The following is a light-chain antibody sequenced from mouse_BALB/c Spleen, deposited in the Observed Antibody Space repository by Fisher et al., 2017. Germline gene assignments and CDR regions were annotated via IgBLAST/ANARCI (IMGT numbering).Light chain of an antibody. V-gene: IGKV4-57*01. CDR3: QQWSSNPLT. CDR1: SSVSY. CDR2: STS. J-gene: IGKJ5*01. Sequence: IVLTQSPALMAASPGEKVTITCSVSSSVSYMHWFQQKPGTSPKLWIYSTSNLASGVPARFSGSGSGTSYSLTISSMEAEDAATYYCQQWSSNPLTFGAGTKLELK.